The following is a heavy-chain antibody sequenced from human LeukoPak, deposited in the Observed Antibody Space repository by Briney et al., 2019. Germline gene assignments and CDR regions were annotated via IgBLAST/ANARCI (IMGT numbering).Heavy chain of an antibody. J-gene: IGHJ4*02. Sequence: PGGSLRLSCAASGFTFSTYSMNWVRQAPGKGLEWVSYISSSGDTIYYADSVKGRFTISRDNAKNSLYLQMNSLRAEDTAVYYCARDNYDSSTPYYFDYWGQGTLVTVSS. CDR2: ISSSGDTI. V-gene: IGHV3-48*04. D-gene: IGHD3-22*01. CDR3: ARDNYDSSTPYYFDY. CDR1: GFTFSTYS.